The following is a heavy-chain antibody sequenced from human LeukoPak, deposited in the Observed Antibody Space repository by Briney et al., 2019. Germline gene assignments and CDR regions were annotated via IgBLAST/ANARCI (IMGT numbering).Heavy chain of an antibody. CDR2: VSYDGSNK. CDR1: GFTFSNYA. Sequence: PGGSLRLSCAASGFTFSNYAMHWVRQAPGKGLEWVAVVSYDGSNKYYADSVKGRFTIPRDNSKNTLYLRMNSLRAEDAAIYYCATIGDRRTGELYRIDYWGQGTLVTVSS. J-gene: IGHJ4*02. CDR3: ATIGDRRTGELYRIDY. V-gene: IGHV3-30-3*01. D-gene: IGHD7-27*01.